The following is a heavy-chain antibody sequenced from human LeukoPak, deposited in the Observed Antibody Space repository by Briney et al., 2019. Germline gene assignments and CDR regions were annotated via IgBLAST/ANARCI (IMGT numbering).Heavy chain of an antibody. J-gene: IGHJ4*02. Sequence: GGSLRLSCAASGFTVSSNYMSWVRQAPGKGLEWVSVIYSGGSTYYEDSVKGRFTISRDNSKNTLYLQMNSLRAEDTAVYYCARDRPGYSSGWYSDYWGQGTLVTVSS. CDR2: IYSGGST. D-gene: IGHD6-19*01. CDR3: ARDRPGYSSGWYSDY. CDR1: GFTVSSNY. V-gene: IGHV3-53*01.